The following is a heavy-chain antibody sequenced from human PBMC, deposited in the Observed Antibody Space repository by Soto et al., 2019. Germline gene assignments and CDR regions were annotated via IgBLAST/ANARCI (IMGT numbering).Heavy chain of an antibody. CDR3: ARVLPLEYSAADAFDI. D-gene: IGHD6-13*01. CDR2: FDPEDGET. Sequence: ASVKVSCKVSGYTLTELSMHWVRQAPGKGLEWMGGFDPEDGETIYAQKFQGRVTMTEDTSTDTAYMELSSLRSEDTAVYYCARVLPLEYSAADAFDIWGQGTMVTVSS. CDR1: GYTLTELS. J-gene: IGHJ3*02. V-gene: IGHV1-24*01.